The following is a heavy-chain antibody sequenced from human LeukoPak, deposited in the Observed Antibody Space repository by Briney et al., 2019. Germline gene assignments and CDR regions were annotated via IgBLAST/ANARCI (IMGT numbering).Heavy chain of an antibody. CDR1: GGSISSGGYY. J-gene: IGHJ3*02. CDR3: ARRFYGSGSYFSDAFDI. Sequence: SETLSLTCTVSGGSISSGGYYWSWIRQHPGKGLEWIGYIYYSGSTYYNPSLKSRVTISVDTSKNQFSLKLSSVTAADTAVYYCARRFYGSGSYFSDAFDIWGQGTMVTVSS. CDR2: IYYSGST. D-gene: IGHD3-10*01. V-gene: IGHV4-31*03.